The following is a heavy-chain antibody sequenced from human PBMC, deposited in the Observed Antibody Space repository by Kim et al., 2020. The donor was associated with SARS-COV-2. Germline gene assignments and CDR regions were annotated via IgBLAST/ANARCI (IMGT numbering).Heavy chain of an antibody. CDR3: ARSGPTYSNQEIYYYYYGMDV. D-gene: IGHD4-4*01. J-gene: IGHJ6*02. V-gene: IGHV1-46*01. CDR2: INPSGGST. CDR1: GYTFTSYY. Sequence: ASVKVSCKASGYTFTSYYMHWVRQAPGQGLEWMGIINPSGGSTSYAQKFQGRVTMTRDTSTSTVYMELSSLRSEDTAVYYCARSGPTYSNQEIYYYYYGMDVWGQGTTVTVSS.